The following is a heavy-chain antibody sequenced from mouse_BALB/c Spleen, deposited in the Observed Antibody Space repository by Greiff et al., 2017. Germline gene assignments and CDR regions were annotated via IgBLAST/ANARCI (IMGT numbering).Heavy chain of an antibody. V-gene: IGHV5-4*02. D-gene: IGHD1-1*01. J-gene: IGHJ2*01. CDR1: GFTFSDYY. Sequence: EVQRVESGGGLVKPGGSLKLSCAASGFTFSDYYMYWVRQTPEKRLEWVATISDGGSYTYYPDSVKGRFTISRDNAKNNLYLQMSSLKSEDTAMYYCARVDYYGSGYFDYWGQGTTLTVSS. CDR3: ARVDYYGSGYFDY. CDR2: ISDGGSYT.